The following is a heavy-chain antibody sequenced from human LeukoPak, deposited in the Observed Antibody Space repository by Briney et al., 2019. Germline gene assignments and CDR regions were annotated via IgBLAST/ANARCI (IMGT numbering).Heavy chain of an antibody. D-gene: IGHD6-13*01. CDR2: IIPIFGTA. J-gene: IGHJ4*02. V-gene: IGHV1-69*06. CDR3: ARDDSEQLVLSD. Sequence: GLSVKVSCKASGRTFSRYALSWVRHAPGQGLECMGGIIPIFGTANYAQKFQGRDTITADKSTSTAYMELSSHRSEYSAVYYCARDDSEQLVLSDWGQGTLVTVSS. CDR1: GRTFSRYA.